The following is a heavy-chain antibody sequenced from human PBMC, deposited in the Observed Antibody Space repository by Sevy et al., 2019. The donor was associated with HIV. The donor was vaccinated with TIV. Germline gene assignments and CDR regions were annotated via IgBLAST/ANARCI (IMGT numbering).Heavy chain of an antibody. CDR3: ARQVGQLRFFDWSPGYFDY. CDR1: GDSISSSPYN. Sequence: SETLSLTCTVSGDSISSSPYNWGWIRQAHGKGLEWIGSIYYSGSPYYNPSRKSRVTISVDTSKNQFSLRLSSVTAADTAVYYCARQVGQLRFFDWSPGYFDYWGQGTLVTVSS. D-gene: IGHD3-9*01. CDR2: IYYSGSP. V-gene: IGHV4-39*01. J-gene: IGHJ4*02.